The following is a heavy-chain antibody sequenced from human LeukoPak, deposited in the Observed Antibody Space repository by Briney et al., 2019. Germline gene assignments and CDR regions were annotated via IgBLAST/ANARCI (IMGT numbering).Heavy chain of an antibody. CDR3: ARIVATTKNGYYYDYYMDV. J-gene: IGHJ6*03. V-gene: IGHV4-4*02. CDR2: IYHSGST. D-gene: IGHD5-12*01. Sequence: PSETLSLTCAVSGGSISSSNWWSWVRQPPGKGLEWIGEIYHSGSTNYNPSLKSRVTISVDKSKNQFSLKLSSVTAADTAVYYCARIVATTKNGYYYDYYMDVWGKGTTVTVSS. CDR1: GGSISSSNW.